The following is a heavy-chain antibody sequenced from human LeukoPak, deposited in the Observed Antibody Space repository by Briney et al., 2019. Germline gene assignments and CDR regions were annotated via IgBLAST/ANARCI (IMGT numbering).Heavy chain of an antibody. V-gene: IGHV3-21*01. CDR1: GFTVSSNY. Sequence: GSLRLSCAASGFTVSSNYLNWVRQAPGKGLEWVAFNRSSSSYIYFANLVRGRFTISRDNAKNSLYLQMNSLRAEDTAVYYCAKDSPSRTATTEVPVDYWGQGTLVTVSS. CDR2: NRSSSSYI. CDR3: AKDSPSRTATTEVPVDY. D-gene: IGHD1/OR15-1a*01. J-gene: IGHJ4*02.